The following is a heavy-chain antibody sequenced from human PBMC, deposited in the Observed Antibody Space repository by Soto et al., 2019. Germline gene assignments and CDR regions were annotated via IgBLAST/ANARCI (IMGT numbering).Heavy chain of an antibody. CDR1: GYTFTNSA. Sequence: QMQLVQSGPEVKKPGTSVKVSCKGSGYTFTNSAVQWVRQARGQRLEWMGWIVVGSGDTKYAPKFQERVTFTRDVSTSTAYIELSSLNSEDTAVYYRAADGGYLWGQGTLVTVTS. D-gene: IGHD3-16*01. CDR3: AADGGYL. CDR2: IVVGSGDT. V-gene: IGHV1-58*01. J-gene: IGHJ5*02.